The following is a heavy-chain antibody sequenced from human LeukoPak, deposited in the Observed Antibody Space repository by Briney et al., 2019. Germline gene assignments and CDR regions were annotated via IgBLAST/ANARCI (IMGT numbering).Heavy chain of an antibody. CDR2: LYSSGYT. Sequence: GGSLRLSCAASGSSVTSNYMSWVRQAPGQGLEWVSVLYSSGYTKYADSVKGRFSISRDTSENTLSLHMNSLRAEDSAVYYCAAKGNGYTGTYVFAHWGRGTLVTVSS. CDR1: GSSVTSNY. V-gene: IGHV3-66*01. J-gene: IGHJ4*02. D-gene: IGHD5-12*01. CDR3: AAKGNGYTGTYVFAH.